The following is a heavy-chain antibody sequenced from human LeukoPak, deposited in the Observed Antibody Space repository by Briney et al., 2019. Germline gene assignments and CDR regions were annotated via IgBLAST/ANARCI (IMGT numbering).Heavy chain of an antibody. CDR1: GHTFTGYY. V-gene: IGHV1-2*02. J-gene: IGHJ4*02. Sequence: ASGKVSCKASGHTFTGYYMHWVRQAPGQGLEWMGWINPNSGGTNYAQKLQGRVTMTRDTSISTAYMELSRLRSDDTAVYYCARGNGYSSGWYEFDYWGQGTLVTVSS. CDR3: ARGNGYSSGWYEFDY. D-gene: IGHD6-19*01. CDR2: INPNSGGT.